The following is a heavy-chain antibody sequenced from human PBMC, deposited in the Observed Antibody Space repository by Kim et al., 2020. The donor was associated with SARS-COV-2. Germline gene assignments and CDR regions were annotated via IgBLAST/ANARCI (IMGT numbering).Heavy chain of an antibody. D-gene: IGHD1-1*01. CDR3: ARHKRSTNAFDV. Sequence: SETLSLTCVVSGDSITSWYWWSWVRQPPGKGLEWIGEIIFQDGRVNYNPSLRSRVTISLDRSKNQMSLSLTTVTAADTATYYCARHKRSTNAFDVWGQGTTVTVSS. CDR2: IIFQDGRV. V-gene: IGHV4-4*02. CDR1: GDSITSWYW. J-gene: IGHJ3*01.